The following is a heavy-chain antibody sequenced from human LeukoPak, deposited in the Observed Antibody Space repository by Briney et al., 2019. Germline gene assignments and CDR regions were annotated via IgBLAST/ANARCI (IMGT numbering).Heavy chain of an antibody. CDR3: ARGVGRAAGPDY. J-gene: IGHJ4*02. CDR1: GFTFSSYA. V-gene: IGHV3-30-3*01. D-gene: IGHD6-13*01. CDR2: ISYDGSNK. Sequence: PGGSLRLSCAASGFTFSSYAMHWVRQAPGKGLEWVAVISYDGSNKYYADSVKGRFTISRDNSKNTLYLQMNSLRAEDTAVYYCARGVGRAAGPDYWGQGTLVTVSS.